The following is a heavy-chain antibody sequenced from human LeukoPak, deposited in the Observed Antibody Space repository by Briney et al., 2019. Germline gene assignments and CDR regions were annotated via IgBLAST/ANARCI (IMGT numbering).Heavy chain of an antibody. V-gene: IGHV5-51*01. Sequence: ASVKLSCKGSGYSFTSYWIGWVRQMPGKGLEWMGIIYPGDSDTRYSPSFQGQVAISADKSISTAYLQWSSLKASDTAMYYCARQGSDSGYMDVWGKGTTVTVSS. CDR2: IYPGDSDT. CDR3: ARQGSDSGYMDV. CDR1: GYSFTSYW. D-gene: IGHD1-26*01. J-gene: IGHJ6*03.